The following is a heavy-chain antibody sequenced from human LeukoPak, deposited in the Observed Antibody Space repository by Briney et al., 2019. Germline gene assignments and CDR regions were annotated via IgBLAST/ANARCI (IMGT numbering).Heavy chain of an antibody. CDR3: AREVRSYGGNSPDAFDI. D-gene: IGHD4-23*01. CDR1: GGSISSHY. Sequence: SETLSLTCTVSGGSISSHYWSWIRQPPGRGLEWIGYIYYSGSTNYNPSLKSRVTISVDTSKNQFSLKLSSVTAADTAVYYCAREVRSYGGNSPDAFDIWGQGTMVTVSS. J-gene: IGHJ3*02. V-gene: IGHV4-59*11. CDR2: IYYSGST.